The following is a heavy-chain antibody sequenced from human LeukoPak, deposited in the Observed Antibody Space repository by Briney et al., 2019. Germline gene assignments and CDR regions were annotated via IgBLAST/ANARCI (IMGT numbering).Heavy chain of an antibody. V-gene: IGHV3-30*02. J-gene: IGHJ4*02. CDR1: GFTFSSYG. CDR3: AKDNILPTAKTTLDY. Sequence: GGSLRLSCAASGFTFSSYGMHWVRQAPGKGLEWVAFIRYDGSNKYYADSVKGRFTISRDNSKNTLFLRMSSLRAEDTAVYYCAKDNILPTAKTTLDYWGQGTLVTVSS. D-gene: IGHD2-2*01. CDR2: IRYDGSNK.